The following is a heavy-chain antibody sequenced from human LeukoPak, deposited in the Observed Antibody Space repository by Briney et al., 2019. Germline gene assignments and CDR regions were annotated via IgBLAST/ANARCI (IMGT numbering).Heavy chain of an antibody. D-gene: IGHD2-15*01. CDR3: AKEYCSGGSCYRGAFDI. Sequence: GSSLRLSCAASGFTFDDYAMHWVRQAPGKGLEWVSGISWNSGSIGYADSVKGRFTISRDNAKNSLYLQMNSLRAEDMALYYCAKEYCSGGSCYRGAFDIWGQETMVTVSS. J-gene: IGHJ3*02. CDR2: ISWNSGSI. CDR1: GFTFDDYA. V-gene: IGHV3-9*03.